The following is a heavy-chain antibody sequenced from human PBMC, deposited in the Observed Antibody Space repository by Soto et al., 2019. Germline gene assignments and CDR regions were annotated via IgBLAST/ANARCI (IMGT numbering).Heavy chain of an antibody. CDR2: IHAGNGDT. D-gene: IGHD2-2*01. J-gene: IGHJ6*02. V-gene: IGHV1-3*01. Sequence: ASVKISCKASGYTFTTYSMHWVRQAPGQRLEWMGWIHAGNGDTEHSQKFQGRVTITRDTSASTAYLELGSLRSEDTAVYYCARAACSSTSCYNYYAYGMDVWGQGTAVTVSS. CDR1: GYTFTTYS. CDR3: ARAACSSTSCYNYYAYGMDV.